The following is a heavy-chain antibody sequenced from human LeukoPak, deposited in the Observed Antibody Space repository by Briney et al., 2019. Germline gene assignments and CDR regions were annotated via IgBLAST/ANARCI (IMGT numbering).Heavy chain of an antibody. V-gene: IGHV3-30*02. J-gene: IGHJ3*02. Sequence: GGSLRLSCAASGFTFLSYGMHWVRQAPGKGLEWVAFIRYDGSNKYYADSVKGRFTISRDNSKNTLYLQMNSLRAEDTAVYYCAKGYRYSSSWSDAFDIWGQGTMVTVSS. D-gene: IGHD6-13*01. CDR3: AKGYRYSSSWSDAFDI. CDR2: IRYDGSNK. CDR1: GFTFLSYG.